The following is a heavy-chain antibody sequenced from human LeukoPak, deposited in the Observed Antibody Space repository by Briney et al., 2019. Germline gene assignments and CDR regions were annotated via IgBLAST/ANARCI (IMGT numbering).Heavy chain of an antibody. CDR1: GFTVITND. CDR2: LYSDGNT. CDR3: ARGVEPLAANTLAY. Sequence: GGSLRLSCAASGFTVITNDMTWVRQASGKGLEWVSVLYSDGNTKYADSVQGRFIISRDNSKNTLYLEMNSLRPDDTAVYYCARGVEPLAANTLAYWGQGTLVTVSS. D-gene: IGHD1-14*01. J-gene: IGHJ4*02. V-gene: IGHV3-53*01.